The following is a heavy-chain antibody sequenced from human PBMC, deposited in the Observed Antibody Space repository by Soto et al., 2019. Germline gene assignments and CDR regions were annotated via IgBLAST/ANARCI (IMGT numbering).Heavy chain of an antibody. D-gene: IGHD3-3*01. V-gene: IGHV1-69*06. CDR3: AREGLGGFLEWSPYDYYYGMDV. Sequence: QVQLVQSGAEVKKPGSSVKVSCKASGGTFSSYAISWVRQAPGQGLEWMGGFIPIFGTANYAQKFQGRVTITADKSTSTAYMELSSLRSEDTAVYYCAREGLGGFLEWSPYDYYYGMDVWGQGTTVTVSS. CDR1: GGTFSSYA. CDR2: FIPIFGTA. J-gene: IGHJ6*02.